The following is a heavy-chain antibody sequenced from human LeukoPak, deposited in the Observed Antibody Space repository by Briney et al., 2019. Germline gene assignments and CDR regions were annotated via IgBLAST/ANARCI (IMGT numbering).Heavy chain of an antibody. D-gene: IGHD2-2*01. CDR1: GGSFSGYY. V-gene: IGHV4-34*01. J-gene: IGHJ4*02. CDR2: INHSGST. Sequence: SETLSLTCAVYGGSFSGYYWSWIRQPPGKGLEWIGKINHSGSTNYNPSLKSRVTISVDTSKNQFSLKLSSVTAADTAVYYCARGPPHSYCSSTSCYGDYWGQGTLVTVSS. CDR3: ARGPPHSYCSSTSCYGDY.